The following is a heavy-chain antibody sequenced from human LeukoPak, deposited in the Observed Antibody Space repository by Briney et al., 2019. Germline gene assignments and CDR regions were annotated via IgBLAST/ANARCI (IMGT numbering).Heavy chain of an antibody. V-gene: IGHV3-23*01. CDR2: ISVDGTNT. Sequence: GGSLRLSCAASGFSFISYGMHWVRQAPGKGLEWVSAISVDGTNTYYADSVKGQFTISRDNSKNTLFLQMNSLSAEDTAVYYCAKSYDTSGRRAFDIWGQGTMVTVSS. J-gene: IGHJ3*02. CDR3: AKSYDTSGRRAFDI. CDR1: GFSFISYG. D-gene: IGHD3-22*01.